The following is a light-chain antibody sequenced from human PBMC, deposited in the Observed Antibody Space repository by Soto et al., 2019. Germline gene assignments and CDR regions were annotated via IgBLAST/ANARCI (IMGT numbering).Light chain of an antibody. V-gene: IGLV2-14*01. CDR3: SSYSNTGSVL. Sequence: QSALTQPASVSGSPGQSITISCTGTSRDVGDYNYVSWYQQHPGKAPKVMIYDVSNRPSGVSSRFSGSKSGNTASLTISGLQAEDEATYYCSSYSNTGSVLFGGGTKLTVL. CDR1: SRDVGDYNY. CDR2: DVS. J-gene: IGLJ2*01.